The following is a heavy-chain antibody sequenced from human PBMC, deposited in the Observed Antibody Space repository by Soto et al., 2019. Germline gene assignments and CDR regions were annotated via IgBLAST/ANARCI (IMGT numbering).Heavy chain of an antibody. CDR3: VRGTRDCSTVSCYTPQGSFYYGMDV. Sequence: QVQVAQSGAEVKKPGASVKVSCKTSGVSFSKNSISWVRQAPGQGLEWMGGIIPMFGRPNYAQKFRGRVKIHGDGRAGAAYMDLSDLRSDDTAMYYCVRGTRDCSTVSCYTPQGSFYYGMDVWGQGTTVTVSS. D-gene: IGHD2-15*01. V-gene: IGHV1-69*01. J-gene: IGHJ6*02. CDR1: GVSFSKNS. CDR2: IIPMFGRP.